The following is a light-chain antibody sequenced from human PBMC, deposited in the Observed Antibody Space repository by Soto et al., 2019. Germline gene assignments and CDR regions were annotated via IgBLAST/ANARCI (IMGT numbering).Light chain of an antibody. V-gene: IGLV3-21*02. CDR3: QVWDSSSDHVV. CDR2: DDS. CDR1: NIGSKS. Sequence: SYELTQPPSVSVAPGQTARITCGGNNIGSKSVHWYQQKPGRAPVLVVYDDSDRPSGIPERFSGSNSGNTATLTISRVEAGDEADYYCQVWDSSSDHVVFGGGTQLTVL. J-gene: IGLJ2*01.